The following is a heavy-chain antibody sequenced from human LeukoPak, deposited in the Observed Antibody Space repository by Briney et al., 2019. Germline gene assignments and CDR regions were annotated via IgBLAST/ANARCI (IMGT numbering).Heavy chain of an antibody. CDR2: IYHSGST. Sequence: SGTLSLTCAVSGGSISSSNWWSWVRPPPGKGLEWIGEIYHSGSTNYNPSLKSRVTISVDKSKNQFSLKLSSVTAADTAVYYCARRTMVRGVIITHAFDIWGQGTMVTVSS. V-gene: IGHV4-4*02. CDR1: GGSISSSNW. CDR3: ARRTMVRGVIITHAFDI. J-gene: IGHJ3*02. D-gene: IGHD3-10*01.